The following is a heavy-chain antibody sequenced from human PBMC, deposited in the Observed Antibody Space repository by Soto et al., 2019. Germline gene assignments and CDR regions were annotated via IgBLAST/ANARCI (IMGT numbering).Heavy chain of an antibody. CDR3: ASLEGLATISYYFDF. Sequence: QLQLQESGPGLVKPSETLSLTCSVSDDSINSDKYYWGWIRQPPGKGMEWIGSIYYRGNAYYNPAPQTRVTISLDSSKSQFSLKLNSVTAAASAVYFCASLEGLATISYYFDFWGPGALVTVSS. CDR1: DDSINSDKYY. J-gene: IGHJ4*02. CDR2: IYYRGNA. V-gene: IGHV4-39*01. D-gene: IGHD3-9*01.